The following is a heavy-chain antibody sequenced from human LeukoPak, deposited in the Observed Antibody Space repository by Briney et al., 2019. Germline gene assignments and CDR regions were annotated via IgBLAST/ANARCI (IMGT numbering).Heavy chain of an antibody. CDR2: ISYDGSNK. Sequence: GRSLRLSCAASGFTFSSYGMHWVRQAPGKGLEWVAVISYDGSNKYYADSVKGRFTISRDNSKNTLYLQMNSLRAEDTAVYYCAREDTAMGPFDYWGQGTLVTVSS. D-gene: IGHD5-18*01. J-gene: IGHJ4*02. CDR3: AREDTAMGPFDY. V-gene: IGHV3-30*03. CDR1: GFTFSSYG.